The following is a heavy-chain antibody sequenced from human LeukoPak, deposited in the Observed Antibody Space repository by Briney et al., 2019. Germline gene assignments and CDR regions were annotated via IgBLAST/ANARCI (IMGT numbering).Heavy chain of an antibody. J-gene: IGHJ4*02. CDR1: GFTISNFH. CDR3: VKDEPASGWYN. CDR2: ITHTT. D-gene: IGHD6-19*01. V-gene: IGHV3-23*01. Sequence: GGYLRLSCAASGFTISNFHMSWVRQAPGKGLQRVSAITHTTHYADSVRGRFTISRDISKNALYLQMNSLTAEDTAVYYCVKDEPASGWYNWGQGALVTVSS.